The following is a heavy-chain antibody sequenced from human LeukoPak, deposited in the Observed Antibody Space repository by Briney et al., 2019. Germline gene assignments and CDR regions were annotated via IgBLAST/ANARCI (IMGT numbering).Heavy chain of an antibody. CDR1: GFIFNSYA. CDR2: ISASGGIT. CDR3: AEGALAAAGSGFDY. J-gene: IGHJ4*02. V-gene: IGHV3-23*01. Sequence: GRPLRLSCAVSGFIFNSYAMSWVRQAPGKGLEWVSSISASGGITYHADSVRGRFTISRDNSKNTLHLQMNCLRADDTALNYCAEGALAAAGSGFDYWGQGTLVTVSS. D-gene: IGHD6-13*01.